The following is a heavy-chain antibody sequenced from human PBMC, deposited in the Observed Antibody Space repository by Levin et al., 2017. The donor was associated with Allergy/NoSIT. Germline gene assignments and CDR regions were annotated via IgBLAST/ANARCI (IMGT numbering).Heavy chain of an antibody. CDR1: GFTFSSYA. V-gene: IGHV3-30-3*01. CDR2: ISYDGSNK. D-gene: IGHD6-19*01. J-gene: IGHJ4*02. Sequence: GESLKISCAASGFTFSSYAMHWVRQAPGKGLEWVAVISYDGSNKYYADSVKGRFTISRDNSKNTLYLQMNSLRAEDTAVYYCARPYSSGWYPPGYWGQGTLVTVSS. CDR3: ARPYSSGWYPPGY.